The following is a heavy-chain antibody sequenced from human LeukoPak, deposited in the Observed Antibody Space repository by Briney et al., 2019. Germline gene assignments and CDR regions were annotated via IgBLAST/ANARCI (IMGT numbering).Heavy chain of an antibody. CDR2: MNANSCNT. CDR3: ARGLRYSNYWRY. J-gene: IGHJ4*02. V-gene: IGHV1-8*01. Sequence: GASVKVSCKASGYTFTSYDINWVRQAPGQGLEWMGWMNANSCNTGYAQKFQGRVTMTRNTSISTAYMELSSLRSEDTAVYYCARGLRYSNYWRYWGQGTLVTVSS. D-gene: IGHD4-11*01. CDR1: GYTFTSYD.